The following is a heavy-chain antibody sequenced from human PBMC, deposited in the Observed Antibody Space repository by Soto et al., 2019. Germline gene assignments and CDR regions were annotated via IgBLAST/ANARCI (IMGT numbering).Heavy chain of an antibody. Sequence: SETLSLTCTVSGGSISSYYWSWIRQPPGKGLEWIGHIYYSGSTNYNPSLKSRVTISVDTSKNQFSLKLSSVTAADTAVYYCAREGIAAATYYFDYWGRGTLVTVSS. CDR3: AREGIAAATYYFDY. CDR2: IYYSGST. J-gene: IGHJ4*02. D-gene: IGHD6-13*01. CDR1: GGSISSYY. V-gene: IGHV4-59*12.